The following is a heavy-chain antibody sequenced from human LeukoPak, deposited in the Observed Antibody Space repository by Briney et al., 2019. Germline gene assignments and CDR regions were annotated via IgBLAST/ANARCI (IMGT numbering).Heavy chain of an antibody. V-gene: IGHV3-30*02. CDR1: GFTFSNYG. D-gene: IGHD2-2*01. CDR3: GTDIVVAPAPDY. CDR2: ITHDRGDT. Sequence: GGSLRLSCAASGFTFSNYGMHWVRQAPGKGLEWVAFITHDRGDTYYADSVKGRFTISRDNSKNTLYLQMNSLRAEDTAVYYCGTDIVVAPAPDYWGQGILVTVSS. J-gene: IGHJ4*02.